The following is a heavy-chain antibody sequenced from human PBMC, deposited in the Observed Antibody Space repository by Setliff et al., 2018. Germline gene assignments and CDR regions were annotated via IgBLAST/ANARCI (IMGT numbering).Heavy chain of an antibody. CDR3: ARGTAAGTHYYYGMDV. D-gene: IGHD6-13*01. J-gene: IGHJ6*02. CDR2: MNPNSSNT. Sequence: ASVKVSCKASGYTFTSYDINWVRQATGQGLEWMGWMNPNSSNTGYAQKFQGRVTMTRNTSISTAYMELSSLRSEDTAVYYCARGTAAGTHYYYGMDVWGQGTTVTVSS. V-gene: IGHV1-8*01. CDR1: GYTFTSYD.